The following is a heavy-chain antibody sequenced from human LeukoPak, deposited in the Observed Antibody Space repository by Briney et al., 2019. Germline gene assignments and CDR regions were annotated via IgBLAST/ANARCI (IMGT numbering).Heavy chain of an antibody. CDR3: ARRGFKRGKAVAGTHYGMDV. D-gene: IGHD6-19*01. V-gene: IGHV1-8*01. Sequence: ASVKVSCKASGYTFTSYDINWVRQATGQGLEWMGWMNPNSGNTGYAQKFQGRVTMTRNTSISTAYMELSSLRSEDTAVYYCARRGFKRGKAVAGTHYGMDVWGQGTTVTVSS. CDR2: MNPNSGNT. CDR1: GYTFTSYD. J-gene: IGHJ6*02.